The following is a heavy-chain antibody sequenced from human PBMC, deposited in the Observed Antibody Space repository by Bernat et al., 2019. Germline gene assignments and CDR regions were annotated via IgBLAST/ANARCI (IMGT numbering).Heavy chain of an antibody. CDR1: GFTFSSYA. Sequence: QVQLVESGGGVVQPGRSLRLSCAASGFTFSSYATHWVRQAPGKGLEWVAVISYDGSNKYYADSVKGRFTISRDNSKNTLYLQMNSLRAEDTAVYYCARDPDPDGDSLFDYWGQGTLVTVSS. CDR3: ARDPDPDGDSLFDY. J-gene: IGHJ4*02. CDR2: ISYDGSNK. D-gene: IGHD4-17*01. V-gene: IGHV3-30-3*01.